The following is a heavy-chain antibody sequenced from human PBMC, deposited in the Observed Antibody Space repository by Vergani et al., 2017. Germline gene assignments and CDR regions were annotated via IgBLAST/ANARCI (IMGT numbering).Heavy chain of an antibody. CDR1: GFTFSSYW. J-gene: IGHJ4*02. D-gene: IGHD1-26*01. CDR2: IKQDGSEK. CDR3: ARVGGRGSWELRPRCYFDY. V-gene: IGHV3-7*04. Sequence: EVQLVESGGGLVQPGGSLRLSCAASGFTFSSYWMSWVRQAPGKGLEWVANIKQDGSEKYYVDSVKGRFTISRDNAKNSLYLQMNSLRAEDTAVYYCARVGGRGSWELRPRCYFDYWGQGTLVTVSS.